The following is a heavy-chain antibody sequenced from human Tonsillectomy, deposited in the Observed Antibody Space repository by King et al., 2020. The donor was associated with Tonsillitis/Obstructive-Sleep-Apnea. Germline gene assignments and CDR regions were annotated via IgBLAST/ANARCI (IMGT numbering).Heavy chain of an antibody. Sequence: VQLVQSGAEVKKPGASVKVSCKTSGYTFTAYYIHWVRQAPGQGLEWMGWLNPNSGGTNYAQKFQDRVTMTADTSLNIAYLELRGLRSDDTAVYYCARDPQIAVATPGDYWGQGTLVTVSS. CDR3: ARDPQIAVATPGDY. D-gene: IGHD6-19*01. CDR1: GYTFTAYY. J-gene: IGHJ4*02. V-gene: IGHV1-2*02. CDR2: LNPNSGGT.